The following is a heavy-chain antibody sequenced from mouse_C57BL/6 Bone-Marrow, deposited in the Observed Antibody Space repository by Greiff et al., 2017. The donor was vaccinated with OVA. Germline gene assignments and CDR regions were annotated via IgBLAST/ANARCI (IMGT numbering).Heavy chain of an antibody. V-gene: IGHV1-74*01. CDR2: IHPSDSDT. CDR3: ATPRWLLFAMDY. D-gene: IGHD2-3*01. J-gene: IGHJ4*01. CDR1: GYTFTSYW. Sequence: QVQLKQPGAELVKPGASVKVSCKASGYTFTSYWMHWVKQRPGQGLEWIGRIHPSDSDTNYNQKFKGKATLTVDKSSSTAYMQLSSLTSEDSAVYYCATPRWLLFAMDYWGQGTSVTVSS.